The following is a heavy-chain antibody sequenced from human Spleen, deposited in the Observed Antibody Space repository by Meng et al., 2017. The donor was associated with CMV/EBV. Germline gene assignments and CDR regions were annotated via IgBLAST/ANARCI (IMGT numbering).Heavy chain of an antibody. CDR2: IYPDTGGT. V-gene: IGHV1-2*02. D-gene: IGHD3-9*01. CDR3: ARSRTTGYHPKSFDY. CDR1: GYAFTGYY. Sequence: APVKVSCKASGYAFTGYYMHWVRQAPGQGLEWMGWIYPDTGGTNYAQKFQGRVSMTWDTSISTAYMELSSLRSDDTAVYYCARSRTTGYHPKSFDYWGQGTLVTVSS. J-gene: IGHJ4*02.